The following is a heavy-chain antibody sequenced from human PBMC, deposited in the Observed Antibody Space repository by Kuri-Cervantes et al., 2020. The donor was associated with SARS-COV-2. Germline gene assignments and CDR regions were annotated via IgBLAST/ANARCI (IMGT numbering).Heavy chain of an antibody. Sequence: SETLSLTCTVSGGSISSSSDYWGWIRRPPGKGLEWIGSIYYSGSTYYNPSLKSRLTISVDTSKNQFSLKLTSVTAADTAVYYCATPIVGTTTGAFDIWGQGTMVTVSS. V-gene: IGHV4-39*01. CDR1: GGSISSSSDY. CDR2: IYYSGST. J-gene: IGHJ3*02. CDR3: ATPIVGTTTGAFDI. D-gene: IGHD1-26*01.